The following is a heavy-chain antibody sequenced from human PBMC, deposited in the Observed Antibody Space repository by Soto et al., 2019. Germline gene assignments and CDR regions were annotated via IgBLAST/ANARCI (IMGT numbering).Heavy chain of an antibody. V-gene: IGHV3-21*01. D-gene: IGHD2-15*01. CDR1: GFTFSSYS. Sequence: GGSLRLSCAASGFTFSSYSMNWVRQAPGKGLEWVSSISSSSSYIYYADSVKGRFTISRDNAKNSLYLQMNSLRAEDTAVYYCARETYCSGGSCYPGWFDPWGQGTLVTVSS. J-gene: IGHJ5*02. CDR3: ARETYCSGGSCYPGWFDP. CDR2: ISSSSSYI.